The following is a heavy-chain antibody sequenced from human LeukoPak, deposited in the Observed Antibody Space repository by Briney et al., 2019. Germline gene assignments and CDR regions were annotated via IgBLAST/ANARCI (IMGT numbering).Heavy chain of an antibody. CDR2: IYYSGST. CDR3: ASMYSSSPNFDY. D-gene: IGHD6-6*01. J-gene: IGHJ4*02. V-gene: IGHV4-59*01. CDR1: GGSISSYC. Sequence: PSETLSLTCTVSGGSISSYCWSWIRQPPGKGLEWIGYIYYSGSTNYNPSLKSRVTISVDTSKNQFSLKLSSVTAADTAVYYCASMYSSSPNFDYWGQGTLVTVSS.